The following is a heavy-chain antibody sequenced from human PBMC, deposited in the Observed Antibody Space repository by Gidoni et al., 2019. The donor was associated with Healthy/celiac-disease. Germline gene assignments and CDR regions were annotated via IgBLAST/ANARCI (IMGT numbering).Heavy chain of an antibody. CDR3: ARDSVLSGYSRPRFDP. CDR1: GGSFSVHY. V-gene: IGHV4-34*01. D-gene: IGHD6-13*01. Sequence: QVQLQQWGAGLLKPSETLSLTCAVYGGSFSVHYWSWIRQPPGKGLEWIGAINNSGSTNYNPSLKSRVTISVDTSKNQFSLKLSSVTAADTAVYYCARDSVLSGYSRPRFDPWGQGTLVTVSS. CDR2: INNSGST. J-gene: IGHJ5*02.